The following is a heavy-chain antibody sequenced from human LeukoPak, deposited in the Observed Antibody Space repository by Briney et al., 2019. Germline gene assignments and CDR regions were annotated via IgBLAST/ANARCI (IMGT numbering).Heavy chain of an antibody. J-gene: IGHJ6*04. D-gene: IGHD3-10*02. CDR1: GFTFSRSW. CDR3: AELGITMIGGV. V-gene: IGHV3-7*01. Sequence: EGSLRLSCAASGFTFSRSWMTWVRQAPGKGLEWVASINEDASEIHYVDSVKGRFTISRDNAKNSLYLQMNSLRAEDTAVYYCAELGITMIGGVWGKGTTVTISS. CDR2: INEDASEI.